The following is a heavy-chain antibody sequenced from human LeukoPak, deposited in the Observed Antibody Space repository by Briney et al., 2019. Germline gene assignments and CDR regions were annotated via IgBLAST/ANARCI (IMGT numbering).Heavy chain of an antibody. CDR1: GFTFSNYA. V-gene: IGHV3-23*01. J-gene: IGHJ5*02. CDR2: ISGDGHNT. Sequence: GGSLRLSCAASGFTFSNYAMNWFRQAPGEGLEWVSTISGDGHNTYYTDSVKGRFTVSRDNSKNTLYLQMNNLRAEDTAAYYCAKSRIVLLVYANLFDPWGQGTLVTVSS. CDR3: AKSRIVLLVYANLFDP. D-gene: IGHD2-8*01.